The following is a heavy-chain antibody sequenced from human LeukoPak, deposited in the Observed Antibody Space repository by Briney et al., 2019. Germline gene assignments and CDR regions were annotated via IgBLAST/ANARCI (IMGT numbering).Heavy chain of an antibody. CDR3: ASESGYDSHGMDV. Sequence: SETLSLTCTVSGGSISSSSYYWGWIRQPPGKGLEWIGSIYYSGSTYYNPSLRSRVTISVDTSKNQFSLKLSSVTAADTAVYYCASESGYDSHGMDVWGQGTTVTVSS. CDR2: IYYSGST. V-gene: IGHV4-39*01. J-gene: IGHJ6*02. D-gene: IGHD5-12*01. CDR1: GGSISSSSYY.